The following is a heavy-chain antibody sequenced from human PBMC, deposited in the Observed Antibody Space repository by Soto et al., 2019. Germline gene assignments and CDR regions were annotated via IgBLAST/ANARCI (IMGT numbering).Heavy chain of an antibody. Sequence: EVQLVQSGAEVKKPGESLKISCKGSGYSFTSYWIGWVRQMPGKGLEWMGIIYPGDSDTRYSPSFQGQVTISADKSISTAYLQWSSLKASDTAMYYCARQGLARLETTTYFDYWGQGTLVTVSS. CDR1: GYSFTSYW. CDR3: ARQGLARLETTTYFDY. CDR2: IYPGDSDT. V-gene: IGHV5-51*01. D-gene: IGHD1-1*01. J-gene: IGHJ4*02.